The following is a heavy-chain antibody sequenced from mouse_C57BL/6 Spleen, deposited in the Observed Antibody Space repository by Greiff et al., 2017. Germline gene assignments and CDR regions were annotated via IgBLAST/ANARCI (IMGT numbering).Heavy chain of an antibody. J-gene: IGHJ4*01. CDR3: ARNWDVGAMDY. CDR2: ISSGSSTI. V-gene: IGHV5-17*01. CDR1: GFTFSDYG. Sequence: EVKLMESGGGLVKPGGSLKLSCAASGFTFSDYGMHWVRQAPEKGLEWVAYISSGSSTIYYADTVKGRFTISRDNAKNTLFLQMTSLRSEDTAMYYCARNWDVGAMDYWGQGTSVTVSS. D-gene: IGHD4-1*01.